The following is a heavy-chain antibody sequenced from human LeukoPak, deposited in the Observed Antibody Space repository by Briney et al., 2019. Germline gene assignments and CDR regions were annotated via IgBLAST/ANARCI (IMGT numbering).Heavy chain of an antibody. V-gene: IGHV3-23*01. CDR2: ISGSGGST. Sequence: PGGSLRLSCAASGFTFSSYAMSWVRQAPGKGLEWVSAISGSGGSTYYADSVKGRFTISRDNSKNTLYLQMNSLRAEDTAVYYCAKVQELERRAGYGSPFDYWGQGTLVTVSS. J-gene: IGHJ4*02. CDR3: AKVQELERRAGYGSPFDY. D-gene: IGHD1-1*01. CDR1: GFTFSSYA.